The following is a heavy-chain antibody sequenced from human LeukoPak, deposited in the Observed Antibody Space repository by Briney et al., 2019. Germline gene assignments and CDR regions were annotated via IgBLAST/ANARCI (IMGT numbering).Heavy chain of an antibody. D-gene: IGHD1-14*01. J-gene: IGHJ4*02. CDR2: INHSGST. Sequence: XWXRXPPXXXLEWIGEINHSGSTNYNPSLKSRVTISVDTSKNQFSLKLSSVTAADTAVYYCARGGSRRPFDYWGQGTLVTVSS. V-gene: IGHV4-34*01. CDR3: ARGGSRRPFDY.